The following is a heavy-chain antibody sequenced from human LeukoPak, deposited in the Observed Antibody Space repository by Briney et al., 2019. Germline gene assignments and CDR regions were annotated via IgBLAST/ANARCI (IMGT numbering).Heavy chain of an antibody. D-gene: IGHD3-22*01. Sequence: GASVKVSCKVSGYTLTELSMHWVRQAPGKGLEWMGGFDPEDGETIYAQKFQGRVTMTEDTSTDTAYMELSSLRSEDTAVYYCATETYYYDSSGYSFDYWGQGTLVTVSS. CDR3: ATETYYYDSSGYSFDY. J-gene: IGHJ4*02. CDR1: GYTLTELS. CDR2: FDPEDGET. V-gene: IGHV1-24*01.